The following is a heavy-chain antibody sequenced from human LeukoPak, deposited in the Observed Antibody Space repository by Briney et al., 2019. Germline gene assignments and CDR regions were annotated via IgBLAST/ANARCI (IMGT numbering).Heavy chain of an antibody. CDR3: AREEGYCSSTCCSADLIDY. D-gene: IGHD2-2*01. V-gene: IGHV4-61*02. CDR2: IYTSGST. Sequence: SETLSLTCTVSGGSISSGSYYWSWIRQPAGKGLEWIGRIYTSGSTNYNPSLKSRVTISVDTSKNQFSLKLSSVTAADTAVYYCAREEGYCSSTCCSADLIDYWGQGTLVTVSS. J-gene: IGHJ4*02. CDR1: GGSISSGSYY.